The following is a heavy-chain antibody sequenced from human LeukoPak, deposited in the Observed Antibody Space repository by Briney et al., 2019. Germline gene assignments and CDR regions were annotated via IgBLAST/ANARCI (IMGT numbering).Heavy chain of an antibody. V-gene: IGHV1-3*01. Sequence: ASVKVSCKASGYTFTSYAMHWVRQAPGQRLEWMGWINAGNGNTKYSQKFQGRVTITRDTSASTAYMELSSLRSEDTAVYYCAKSLPMTTVVTPLDYWGQGTLVTVSS. J-gene: IGHJ4*02. CDR3: AKSLPMTTVVTPLDY. D-gene: IGHD4-23*01. CDR1: GYTFTSYA. CDR2: INAGNGNT.